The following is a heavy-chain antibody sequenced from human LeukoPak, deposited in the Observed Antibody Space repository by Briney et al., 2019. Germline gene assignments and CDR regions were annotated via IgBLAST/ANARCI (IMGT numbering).Heavy chain of an antibody. CDR1: GYTFTGYY. CDR3: ARDGGGSYLFDY. V-gene: IGHV1-2*02. D-gene: IGHD1-26*01. Sequence: GASVKVSCKASGYTFTGYYMHWVRQAPGQGLEWMGWINPNSGGTNYAQKFQGRVTMTRDTSISTAYMELSSLRSEDTAVYYCARDGGGSYLFDYWGQGTLVTVSS. J-gene: IGHJ4*02. CDR2: INPNSGGT.